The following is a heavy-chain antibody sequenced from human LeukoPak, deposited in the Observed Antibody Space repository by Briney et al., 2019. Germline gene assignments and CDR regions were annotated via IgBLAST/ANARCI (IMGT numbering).Heavy chain of an antibody. D-gene: IGHD2-15*01. CDR3: AREGGVAADY. J-gene: IGHJ4*02. CDR1: GFTFSNNY. CDR2: IKKDGRDK. V-gene: IGHV3-7*01. Sequence: GGSLRLSCAASGFTFSNNYMTWVRQAPGKGLEWVANIKKDGRDKHYVDSVEGRFTISRDNAKNSLYLQMNSLRAEDTAVYYCAREGGVAADYWGQGTLVTVSS.